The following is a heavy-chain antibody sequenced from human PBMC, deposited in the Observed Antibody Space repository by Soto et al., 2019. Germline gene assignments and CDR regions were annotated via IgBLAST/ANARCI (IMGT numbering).Heavy chain of an antibody. CDR2: INPSGGST. D-gene: IGHD3-16*02. Sequence: QVQLVQSGAEVKKPGASVKVSCKASGYTFTSYYMHWVRQAPGQGLEWMGIINPSGGSTIYAQKFQGRVTMTRDTSTSTVYMELSSLRSEDTAVYYCARGAPLNDYVWGSYREIDYWGQGTLVTVSS. CDR1: GYTFTSYY. J-gene: IGHJ4*02. CDR3: ARGAPLNDYVWGSYREIDY. V-gene: IGHV1-46*01.